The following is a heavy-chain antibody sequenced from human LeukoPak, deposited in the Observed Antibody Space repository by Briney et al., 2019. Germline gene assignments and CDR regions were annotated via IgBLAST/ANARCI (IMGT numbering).Heavy chain of an antibody. CDR1: GGTFSNYA. J-gene: IGHJ4*02. D-gene: IGHD3-16*01. CDR2: FIPVFGPA. CDR3: ARLGKGRITAKYYFDY. Sequence: GASVKVSCKASGGTFSNYAVSWVRQAPGQGLEWMGGFIPVFGPANYAQKFQGRVTITADESTSTAYMELRSLRSDDTAVYYCARLGKGRITAKYYFDYWGQGTLVTVSS. V-gene: IGHV1-69*13.